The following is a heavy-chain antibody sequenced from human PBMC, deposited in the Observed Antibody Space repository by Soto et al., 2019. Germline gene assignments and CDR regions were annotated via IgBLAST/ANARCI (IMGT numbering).Heavy chain of an antibody. CDR1: GGSISNYY. D-gene: IGHD5-18*01. V-gene: IGHV4-59*08. Sequence: QVQLQESGPGLVKPSETLSLTCIVSGGSISNYYWSWIRQPPGKGLEWIGYIYYSGSTNYNPSLTRRITISVTTSKTQFPRKLTSVTAADTAVYYCARHRHSYCVYYSAYWGQGTLVTVSS. CDR3: ARHRHSYCVYYSAY. J-gene: IGHJ4*02. CDR2: IYYSGST.